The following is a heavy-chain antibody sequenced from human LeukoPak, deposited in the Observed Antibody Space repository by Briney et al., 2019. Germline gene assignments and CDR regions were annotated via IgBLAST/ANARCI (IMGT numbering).Heavy chain of an antibody. V-gene: IGHV6-1*01. J-gene: IGHJ5*02. CDR1: GDSVSSNSVT. CDR2: SYYRSTWYN. Sequence: SQTLSLTCAISGDSVSSNSVTWNWIRQSPSRGLEWLGRSYYRSTWYNDYAVSVRGRITVNPDTSKNQFSLHLNSVTPEDTAVYYCARRLTQYDCFDPWGQGILVTVFS. CDR3: ARRLTQYDCFDP. D-gene: IGHD2-2*01.